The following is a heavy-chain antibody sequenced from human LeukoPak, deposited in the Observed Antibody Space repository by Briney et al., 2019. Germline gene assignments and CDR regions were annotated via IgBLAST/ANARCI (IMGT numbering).Heavy chain of an antibody. Sequence: GGSLRLSCAASGFTFSGYEMNWVRQASGKGLEWVSYITNRGSTQWYADSVRGRFTISRDNAKNSLYLQMNSLRAEDTAIYYCVRVPQVRGWYFDYWGQGTLVTVSS. CDR2: ITNRGSTQ. D-gene: IGHD2-15*01. J-gene: IGHJ4*02. CDR3: VRVPQVRGWYFDY. V-gene: IGHV3-48*03. CDR1: GFTFSGYE.